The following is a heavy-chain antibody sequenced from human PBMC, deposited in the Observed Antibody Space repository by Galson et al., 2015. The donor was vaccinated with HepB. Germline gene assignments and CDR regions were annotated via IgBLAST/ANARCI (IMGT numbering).Heavy chain of an antibody. CDR3: ARRDGSGSYYGDWFDP. J-gene: IGHJ5*02. CDR2: IIPILGIA. CDR1: GGTFSSYA. V-gene: IGHV1-69*04. Sequence: SVKVSCKASGGTFSSYAISWVRQAPGQGLEWMGRIIPILGIANYAQKFQGRVTITADKSTSTAYMELSSLRSEDTAVYYCARRDGSGSYYGDWFDPWGQGTLVTVSS. D-gene: IGHD3-10*01.